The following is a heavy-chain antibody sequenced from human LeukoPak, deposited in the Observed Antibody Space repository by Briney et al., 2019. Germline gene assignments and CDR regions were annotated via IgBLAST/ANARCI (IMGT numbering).Heavy chain of an antibody. CDR1: GYTFTGYY. J-gene: IGHJ4*02. D-gene: IGHD1-14*01. CDR3: ASWAGRSEPYYFDY. Sequence: ASVKVSCKASGYTFTGYYMHWVRQAPGQGLEWMGWINPNSGGTNYAQKFQGRVTMTRDTFISTAYMELSRLRSDDTGVYYCASWAGRSEPYYFDYWGQGTLVTVSS. V-gene: IGHV1-2*02. CDR2: INPNSGGT.